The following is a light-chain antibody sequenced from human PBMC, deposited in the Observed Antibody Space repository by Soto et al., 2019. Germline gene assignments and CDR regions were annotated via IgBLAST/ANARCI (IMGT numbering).Light chain of an antibody. Sequence: QSALTQPASVSGSPGQSITISCTGTSSDFGGYNYVSWFQQHPGKAPKLMISDVSNRPSGVSNRFSGSKSGNTASLTISGLQAEDEADCYCSSYTSGSTFYVFGTGTKVTVL. CDR3: SSYTSGSTFYV. J-gene: IGLJ1*01. CDR1: SSDFGGYNY. CDR2: DVS. V-gene: IGLV2-14*01.